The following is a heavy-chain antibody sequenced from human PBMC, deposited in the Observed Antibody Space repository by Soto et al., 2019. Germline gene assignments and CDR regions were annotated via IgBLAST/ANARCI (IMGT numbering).Heavy chain of an antibody. V-gene: IGHV3-30*18. Sequence: GGSLRLSCAASGFTFSSYGMHWVRQAPGKGLEWVAVISYDGSNKYYADSVKGRFTISRDNSKNTLYLQMNSLRAEDTAVYYCAKDRVLYSSGLPLYYFDYWGQGTLVTVSS. J-gene: IGHJ4*02. D-gene: IGHD6-19*01. CDR1: GFTFSSYG. CDR2: ISYDGSNK. CDR3: AKDRVLYSSGLPLYYFDY.